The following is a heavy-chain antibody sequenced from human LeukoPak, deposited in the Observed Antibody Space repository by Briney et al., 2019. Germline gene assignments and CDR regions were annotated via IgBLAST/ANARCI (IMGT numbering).Heavy chain of an antibody. Sequence: SETLSLTCAVYGGSFSGYYWSWSRQPPGKGLEWIGEINHSGSTNYNPSLKSRVTISVDTSKNQFSLKLSSVTAADTAVYYCARGEYYYYYGMDVWGQGTTVTVSS. V-gene: IGHV4-34*01. CDR3: ARGEYYYYYGMDV. J-gene: IGHJ6*02. CDR2: INHSGST. CDR1: GGSFSGYY.